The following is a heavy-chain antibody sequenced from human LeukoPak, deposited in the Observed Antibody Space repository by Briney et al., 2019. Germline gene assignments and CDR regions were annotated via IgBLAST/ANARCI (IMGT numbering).Heavy chain of an antibody. CDR2: INTNTGNP. CDR1: GYPFTSSS. J-gene: IGHJ4*02. CDR3: ARDTPAIGG. V-gene: IGHV7-4-1*02. D-gene: IGHD4-23*01. Sequence: ASVKVSCKVSGYPFTSSSLSWVRQAPGQGLEWMGWINTNTGNPTYAQGFTGRFVFSLDTSVSTAYLQISSLKAEDTAVYYCARDTPAIGGWGQGTLVTVSS.